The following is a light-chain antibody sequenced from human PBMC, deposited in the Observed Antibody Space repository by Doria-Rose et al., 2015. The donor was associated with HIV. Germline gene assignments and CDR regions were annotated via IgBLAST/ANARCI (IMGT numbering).Light chain of an antibody. CDR2: DAS. Sequence: TQSPGTLSLSPGERATLSCRASQRVKSSYLAWYQQKPGQAPRLLIYDASTRATGIPDSFSGSGSGTDFTLTIIRLEPEDVAVYYCQQYGTSRGTFGQGTRLEIK. CDR3: QQYGTSRGT. V-gene: IGKV3-20*01. J-gene: IGKJ5*01. CDR1: QRVKSSY.